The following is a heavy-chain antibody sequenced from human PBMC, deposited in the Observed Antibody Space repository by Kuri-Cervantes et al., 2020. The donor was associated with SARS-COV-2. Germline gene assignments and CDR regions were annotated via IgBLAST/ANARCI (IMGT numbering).Heavy chain of an antibody. CDR1: GFTFSSYA. Sequence: GESLKISCAASGFTFSSYAMSWVRQAPGKGLEWVSAISGSGGSTYYADSVKGRFTISRDNSKNTLYLQMNSLRAEVTAVYYCAKEGFFYGSGRHFDYWGQGTLVTVSS. D-gene: IGHD3-10*01. CDR2: ISGSGGST. J-gene: IGHJ4*02. CDR3: AKEGFFYGSGRHFDY. V-gene: IGHV3-23*01.